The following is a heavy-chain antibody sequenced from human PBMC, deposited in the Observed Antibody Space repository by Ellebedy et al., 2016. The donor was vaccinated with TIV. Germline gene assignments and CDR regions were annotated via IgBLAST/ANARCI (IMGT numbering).Heavy chain of an antibody. CDR1: GGSFSGYY. Sequence: MPSETLSLTCAVYGGSFSGYYWSWIRQPPGKGLEWIGEINHSGSTNYNPSLKSRVTISVDTSKNQFSLKLSFVTAEDTAVYYCARHLPVSVGAFDYWGQGTLVTVSS. CDR3: ARHLPVSVGAFDY. D-gene: IGHD3-16*01. CDR2: INHSGST. V-gene: IGHV4-34*01. J-gene: IGHJ4*02.